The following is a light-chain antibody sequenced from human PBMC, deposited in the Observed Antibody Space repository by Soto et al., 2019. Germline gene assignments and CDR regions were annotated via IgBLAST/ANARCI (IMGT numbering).Light chain of an antibody. Sequence: EIVMTQSPATLSVSPGEGATLSCRASHSIRSNLAWYQQKPGQAPRLLIYDASTRATDIPARFSGSGSGTEFTLTIGSLQSEDFAVYYCQQYKNWPLTFGGGTKVEIK. CDR3: QQYKNWPLT. V-gene: IGKV3-15*01. J-gene: IGKJ4*01. CDR1: HSIRSN. CDR2: DAS.